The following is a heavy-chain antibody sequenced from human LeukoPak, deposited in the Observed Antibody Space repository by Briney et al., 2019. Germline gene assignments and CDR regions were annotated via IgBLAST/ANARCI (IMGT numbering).Heavy chain of an antibody. CDR1: GGSISSYY. J-gene: IGHJ4*02. CDR3: AGGQAAARSIDY. CDR2: IYYSGSA. V-gene: IGHV4-59*01. Sequence: SETLSLTCTVSGGSISSYYWSWLRQPPGKGLEWIGYIYYSGSASYNPSLKSRVTISVDTSKNQFSLKLTSVTAADTAMYYCAGGQAAARSIDYWGQGALVTVSS. D-gene: IGHD6-13*01.